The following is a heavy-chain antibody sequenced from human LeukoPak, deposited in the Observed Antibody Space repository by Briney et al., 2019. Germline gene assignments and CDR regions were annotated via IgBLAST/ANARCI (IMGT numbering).Heavy chain of an antibody. D-gene: IGHD3-3*01. CDR2: ISGSGGST. J-gene: IGHJ4*02. CDR3: AKETIFARGHFDY. V-gene: IGHV3-23*01. Sequence: PGGSLRLSCAAPGFTFSSYAMSWVRQAPGKGLEWVSSISGSGGSTYYADSVKGRFTISRDNSKNTLYLQMNSLRAEDTAVYYCAKETIFARGHFDYWGQGTLVTVSS. CDR1: GFTFSSYA.